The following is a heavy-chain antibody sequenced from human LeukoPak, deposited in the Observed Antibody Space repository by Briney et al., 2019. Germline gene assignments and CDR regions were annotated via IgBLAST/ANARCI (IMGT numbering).Heavy chain of an antibody. CDR2: INPNSGGT. J-gene: IGHJ4*02. CDR1: GYTFTGYS. CDR3: ARDPSMVRGVRWPTFDY. D-gene: IGHD3-10*01. Sequence: ASVKVSCKASGYTFTGYSMHWVRQAPGQGLEWMGWINPNSGGTNYAQKFQGWVTMTRDTSISTAYMELSRLRSDDTAVYYCARDPSMVRGVRWPTFDYWGQGTLVTVSS. V-gene: IGHV1-2*04.